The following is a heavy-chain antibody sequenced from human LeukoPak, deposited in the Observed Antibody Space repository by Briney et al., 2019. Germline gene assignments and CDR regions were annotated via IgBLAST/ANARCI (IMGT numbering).Heavy chain of an antibody. CDR1: GYTFTDYY. J-gene: IGHJ4*02. CDR2: INPNDGDT. Sequence: GASVKVSCKASGYTFTDYYMHWVRQAPGQGFEWMGWINPNDGDTNYAQKFQGRVTMTRDTSISTAYMELSRLRSDDTAVYYCARTHYDSSGYYSVQLFDYWGQGTLVTVSS. CDR3: ARTHYDSSGYYSVQLFDY. V-gene: IGHV1-2*02. D-gene: IGHD3-22*01.